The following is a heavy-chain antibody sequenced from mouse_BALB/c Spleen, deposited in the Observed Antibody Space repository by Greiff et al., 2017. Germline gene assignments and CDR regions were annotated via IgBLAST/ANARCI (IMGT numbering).Heavy chain of an antibody. Sequence: EVNVVESGGDLVKPGGSLKLSCAASGFTFSSYGMSWVRQTPDKRLEWVATISSGGSYTYYPDSVKGRFTISRDNAKNTLYLQMSSLKSEDTAMYYCARQDYYGSSYDYFDYWGQGTTLTVSS. V-gene: IGHV5-6*01. D-gene: IGHD1-1*01. CDR3: ARQDYYGSSYDYFDY. CDR1: GFTFSSYG. J-gene: IGHJ2*01. CDR2: ISSGGSYT.